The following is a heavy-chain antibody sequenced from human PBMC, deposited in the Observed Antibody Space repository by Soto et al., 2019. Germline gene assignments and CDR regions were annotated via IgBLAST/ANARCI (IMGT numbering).Heavy chain of an antibody. Sequence: EVRLLESGGGLVQPGGSLRLSCAASGFSFSTYAMGWVRQAPGKGLDWVSDISASGDDTYYADSVKGRFTISRDNSKNTLYLQMNTLRAEATAAYFCAKFRSTSTYFFETFRNGLFDVSGPGTMVTVSS. CDR2: ISASGDDT. V-gene: IGHV3-23*01. CDR1: GFSFSTYA. D-gene: IGHD2-21*01. J-gene: IGHJ3*01. CDR3: AKFRSTSTYFFETFRNGLFDV.